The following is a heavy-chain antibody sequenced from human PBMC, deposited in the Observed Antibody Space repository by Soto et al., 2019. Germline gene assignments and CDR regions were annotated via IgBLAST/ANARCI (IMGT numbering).Heavy chain of an antibody. V-gene: IGHV1-3*01. CDR3: ARDSDFWSGLYYFDY. CDR2: INAGNGNT. Sequence: ASVKVSCKASGYTFTSYAMHWVRQAPGQGLEWMGWINAGNGNTKYSQKFQGRVTITRDTSASTAYMELSSLRSEDTAVYYCARDSDFWSGLYYFDYWGQGTLVTVSS. J-gene: IGHJ4*02. D-gene: IGHD3-3*01. CDR1: GYTFTSYA.